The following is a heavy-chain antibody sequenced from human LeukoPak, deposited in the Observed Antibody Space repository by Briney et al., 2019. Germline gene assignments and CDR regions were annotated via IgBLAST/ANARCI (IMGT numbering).Heavy chain of an antibody. CDR2: ISSSGGTI. CDR1: GFTFSDYS. V-gene: IGHV3-11*01. J-gene: IGHJ4*02. Sequence: GGSRSPSCQPSGFTFSDYSMAWIRQPPGKGRELVSYISSSGGTIYYADSVKGRFTISRDNAKNSLYLQMDSLRAEDTALYYCARDFWGAGGDSWGQGTLVTVSS. D-gene: IGHD7-27*01. CDR3: ARDFWGAGGDS.